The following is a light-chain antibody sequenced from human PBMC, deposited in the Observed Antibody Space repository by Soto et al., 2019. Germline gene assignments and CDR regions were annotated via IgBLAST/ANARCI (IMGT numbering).Light chain of an antibody. V-gene: IGKV1-9*01. Sequence: DIKLTQSPSFLSASVGGGVPINCRASQGISSYLAWYQQKPGKAPKILIYAASTLQSGVPSRFSGSGSGTDCTLTISCLQSEDFATYYCQQYYSYPWTFGQGTKVDI. J-gene: IGKJ1*01. CDR1: QGISSY. CDR3: QQYYSYPWT. CDR2: AAS.